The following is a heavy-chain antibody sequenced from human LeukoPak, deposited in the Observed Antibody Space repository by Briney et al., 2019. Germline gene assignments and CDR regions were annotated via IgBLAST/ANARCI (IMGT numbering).Heavy chain of an antibody. V-gene: IGHV4-59*11. CDR2: VFDSGRT. CDR1: GGSMATHH. D-gene: IGHD5-18*01. CDR3: TTIKRGNIFGYFDF. J-gene: IGHJ4*02. Sequence: SETLSLTCTVSGGSMATHHWNWIRQTPGKGLEWIGYVFDSGRTKENPSLKSRVTLSADTSKNQLSLRLSSVTAADTAVYYCTTIKRGNIFGYFDFWGQGILVTVSS.